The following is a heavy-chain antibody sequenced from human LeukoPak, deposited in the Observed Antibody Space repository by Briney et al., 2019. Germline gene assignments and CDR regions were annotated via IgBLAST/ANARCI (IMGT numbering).Heavy chain of an antibody. Sequence: SETLSLTCTVSGGSISSSSYYWGWIRQPPGKGLEWIGSIYYSGNTYYNPSLKSRVTISVDTSKNQFSLKLSSVTAADTAVYYCATWLVVGVYWGQGTLVTVSS. CDR2: IYYSGNT. CDR1: GGSISSSSYY. D-gene: IGHD1-26*01. V-gene: IGHV4-39*07. CDR3: ATWLVVGVY. J-gene: IGHJ4*02.